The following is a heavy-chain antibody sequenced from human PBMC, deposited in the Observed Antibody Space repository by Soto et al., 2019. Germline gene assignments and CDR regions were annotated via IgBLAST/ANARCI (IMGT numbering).Heavy chain of an antibody. CDR1: GGSIIRSGYF. CDR2: IYDSGST. J-gene: IGHJ4*02. Sequence: PSGTLSLTCTVSGGSIIRSGYFWSWIRQHPGKGLEWIGYIYDSGSTYYNPSLKSRVSLSVDTSKNQFSLNLTSVTAADTAMYYCARSSRSYFDYWGQGTLVTVS. CDR3: ARSSRSYFDY. V-gene: IGHV4-31*03.